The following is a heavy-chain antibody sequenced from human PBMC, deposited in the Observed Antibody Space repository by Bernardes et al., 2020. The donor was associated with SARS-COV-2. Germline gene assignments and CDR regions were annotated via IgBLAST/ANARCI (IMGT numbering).Heavy chain of an antibody. CDR3: AGSSCGIDCYIGGLRSWDYGMDV. J-gene: IGHJ6*02. CDR2: IYSRGLS. D-gene: IGHD2-21*01. Sequence: SEPLSLTCTVSGGSISSINYYWGWLLQSPGKGREWIGSIYSRGLSYYSPSLQGRVRASVDTSKNQFSLRLSFVAAADTAVYYCAGSSCGIDCYIGGLRSWDYGMDVWGQGTTVTVSS. V-gene: IGHV4-39*01. CDR1: GGSISSINYY.